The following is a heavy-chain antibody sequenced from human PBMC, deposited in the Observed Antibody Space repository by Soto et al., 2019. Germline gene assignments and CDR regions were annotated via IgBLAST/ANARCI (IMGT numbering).Heavy chain of an antibody. V-gene: IGHV2-5*02. J-gene: IGHJ3*02. CDR1: GFSLSTSGVG. Sequence: QITLKESGPALVKPTQTLTLTCTFSGFSLSTSGVGVGWIRQPPGKALELLALIYWDDDKRYSPSLKSRFTITKDTSKVQVVLTRTNMDPVDTATYYCARSIAARPVLGALDMWGQGTMVTVSS. CDR2: IYWDDDK. CDR3: ARSIAARPVLGALDM. D-gene: IGHD6-6*01.